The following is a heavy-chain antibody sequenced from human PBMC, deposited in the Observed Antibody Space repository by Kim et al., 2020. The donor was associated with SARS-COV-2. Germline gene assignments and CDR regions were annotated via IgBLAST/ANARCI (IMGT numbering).Heavy chain of an antibody. CDR2: ITNGGSST. D-gene: IGHD2-15*01. Sequence: GGSLRLSCAASGFTFSAFAMNWVRQAPGKGLEWVSSITNGGSSTYYVDSVKGRFTITRDNSKNTLFLQMNNLRAEDTALYYCAKASAGSCSGTRCYYFEFWGHGTLVSVSS. V-gene: IGHV3-23*01. J-gene: IGHJ4*01. CDR1: GFTFSAFA. CDR3: AKASAGSCSGTRCYYFEF.